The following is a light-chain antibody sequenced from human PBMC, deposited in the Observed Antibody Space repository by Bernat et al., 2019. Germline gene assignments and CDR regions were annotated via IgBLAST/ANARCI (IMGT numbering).Light chain of an antibody. J-gene: IGKJ4*01. CDR1: QAISKY. V-gene: IGKV1-16*01. Sequence: DIQMTQSPSSLSASVGDRVTITCRATQAISKYLAWVQQKPGKAPRSLIYGASTLFSGVPSRFSGSGSETDFTLTISSLHPEDSATYYCQQYDRYPLAFGGGTQVEV. CDR2: GAS. CDR3: QQYDRYPLA.